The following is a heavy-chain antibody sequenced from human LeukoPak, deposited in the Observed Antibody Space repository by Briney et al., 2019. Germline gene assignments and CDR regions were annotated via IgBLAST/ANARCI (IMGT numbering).Heavy chain of an antibody. V-gene: IGHV3-53*01. CDR1: GFTVSSNY. CDR3: ARTPVGYCSGGSCYSGYYYYGTDV. Sequence: GGSLRLSCAASGFTVSSNYMSWVRQAPGKGLEWVSVIYSGGSTYYADSVKGRFTISRDNSKNTLYLQMNSLRAEDTAVYYCARTPVGYCSGGSCYSGYYYYGTDVWGKGTTVTVSS. CDR2: IYSGGST. J-gene: IGHJ6*04. D-gene: IGHD2-15*01.